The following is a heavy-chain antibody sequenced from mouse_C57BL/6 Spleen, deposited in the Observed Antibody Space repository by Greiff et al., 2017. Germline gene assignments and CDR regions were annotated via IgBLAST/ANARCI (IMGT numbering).Heavy chain of an antibody. Sequence: EVKLMESEGGLVQPGSSMKLSCTASGFTFSDYYMAWVRQVPEKGLEWVATINYDGSSTYYLDSLKSRFIISRDNAKNILYLQMSSLKSEDTATYYCARDGYPYYARDYWGQGTSVTVSS. V-gene: IGHV5-16*01. D-gene: IGHD2-2*01. CDR1: GFTFSDYY. J-gene: IGHJ4*01. CDR3: ARDGYPYYARDY. CDR2: INYDGSST.